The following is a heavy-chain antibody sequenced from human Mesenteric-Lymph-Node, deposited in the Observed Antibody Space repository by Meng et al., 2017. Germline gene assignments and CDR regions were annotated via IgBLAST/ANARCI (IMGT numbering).Heavy chain of an antibody. V-gene: IGHV4-34*01. CDR2: INHSGST. Sequence: SETLSLTCAVYGGSFSGYYWSWIRQPPGKGLEWIGEINHSGSTNYNPSLKSRVTISVDTSKNQFSLKLSSVTAADTAVYYCARELFDAFDIWGQGTRVTVSS. D-gene: IGHD3-10*01. CDR3: ARELFDAFDI. J-gene: IGHJ3*02. CDR1: GGSFSGYY.